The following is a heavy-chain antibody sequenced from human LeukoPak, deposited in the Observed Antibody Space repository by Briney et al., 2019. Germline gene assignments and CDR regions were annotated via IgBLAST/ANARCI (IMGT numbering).Heavy chain of an antibody. CDR3: ARDGVGNNWNYGIFDY. D-gene: IGHD1-7*01. CDR1: GYTFTTYY. V-gene: IGHV1-2*02. J-gene: IGHJ4*02. Sequence: ASVKVSCKASGYTFTTYYMHWVRQAPGQGLEWMGWINPNSGGTNYAQKFQGRVTMTRDTSISTAYMELSRLRSDDTAVYYCARDGVGNNWNYGIFDYWGQGTLVTVSS. CDR2: INPNSGGT.